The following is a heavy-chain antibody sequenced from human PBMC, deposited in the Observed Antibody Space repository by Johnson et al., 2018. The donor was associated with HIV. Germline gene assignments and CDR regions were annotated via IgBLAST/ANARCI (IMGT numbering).Heavy chain of an antibody. V-gene: IGHV3-20*04. CDR1: GFTFDDYG. CDR3: ARDFYAVVATPFIGSAFDI. D-gene: IGHD5-12*01. J-gene: IGHJ3*02. Sequence: VQLVESGGGVVRPGGSLRLSCAASGFTFDDYGMSWVRQAPGKGLEWVAVVSYDGSKKFYADSVKGRFTISRDNAKNSLYLQMNSLRAEDTALYYCARDFYAVVATPFIGSAFDIWGQGTMVTVSS. CDR2: VSYDGSKK.